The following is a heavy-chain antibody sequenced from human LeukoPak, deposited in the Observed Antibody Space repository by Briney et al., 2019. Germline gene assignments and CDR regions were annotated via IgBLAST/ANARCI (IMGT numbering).Heavy chain of an antibody. D-gene: IGHD3-10*01. V-gene: IGHV3-21*01. J-gene: IGHJ3*02. CDR1: GFTFSSYS. CDR2: ISSSSYI. Sequence: GGSLRLSCAASGFTFSSYSMNWVRQAPGKGLEWVSSISSSSYIYYADSVKGRFTISRDNAKNSLYLQMNSLRAEDTAVYYCARTWFGELLSGAFDIWGQGTMVTVSS. CDR3: ARTWFGELLSGAFDI.